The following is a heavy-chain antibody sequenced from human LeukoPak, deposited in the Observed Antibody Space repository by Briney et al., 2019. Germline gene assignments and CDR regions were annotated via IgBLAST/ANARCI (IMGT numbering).Heavy chain of an antibody. CDR3: ATDPGLERPYAFDI. J-gene: IGHJ3*02. Sequence: GGSLRLSCAASGFTFSSYSMNWVRQAPGKGLEWVSSISSSGSTIYYADSVKGRFTISRDNAKNSLYLQMNSLRAEDTAVYYCATDPGLERPYAFDIWGQGTMVTVSS. V-gene: IGHV3-21*04. CDR1: GFTFSSYS. CDR2: ISSSGSTI. D-gene: IGHD1-1*01.